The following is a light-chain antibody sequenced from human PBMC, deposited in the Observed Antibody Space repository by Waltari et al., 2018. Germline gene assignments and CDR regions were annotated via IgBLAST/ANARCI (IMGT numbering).Light chain of an antibody. CDR3: AAWDDSLNGPGV. V-gene: IGLV1-44*01. Sequence: QSVLTQPPSASGTPGQRVTISCSGSSPNIGSNTVNWYQQLPGTAPKLLISSNNQRPSGVPDRFSGSKSGTSASLAISGLQSEDEADYYCAAWDDSLNGPGVFGGGTKLTVL. J-gene: IGLJ3*02. CDR2: SNN. CDR1: SPNIGSNT.